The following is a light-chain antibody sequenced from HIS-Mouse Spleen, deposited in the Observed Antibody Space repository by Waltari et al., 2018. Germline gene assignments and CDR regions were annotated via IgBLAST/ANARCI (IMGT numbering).Light chain of an antibody. V-gene: IGLV2-23*03. Sequence: QSALTQPASVSGSPGQSITISCTGTSSDVGSYNLVSWYQQHPGKAPKLRIYEGSKRASGVSNRFSGSKSGNTASLTISGLQAEDEADYYCCSYAGSSTFVVVFGGGTKLTVL. CDR2: EGS. CDR3: CSYAGSSTFVVV. CDR1: SSDVGSYNL. J-gene: IGLJ2*01.